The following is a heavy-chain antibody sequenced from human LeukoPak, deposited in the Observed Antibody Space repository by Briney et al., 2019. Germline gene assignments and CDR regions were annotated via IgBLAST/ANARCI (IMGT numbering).Heavy chain of an antibody. D-gene: IGHD3-3*01. V-gene: IGHV3-30*02. CDR3: AKDGLDFWSGYYYYFDY. J-gene: IGHJ4*02. Sequence: PGGSLRLSCAASGFTFSNYGMRWVRQAPGKGLEWVAFIRYDGSNKYYADSVKGRSTISRDNTKNTVYLQMNSLRAEDTAVYYCAKDGLDFWSGYYYYFDYWGQGTLVTVSS. CDR1: GFTFSNYG. CDR2: IRYDGSNK.